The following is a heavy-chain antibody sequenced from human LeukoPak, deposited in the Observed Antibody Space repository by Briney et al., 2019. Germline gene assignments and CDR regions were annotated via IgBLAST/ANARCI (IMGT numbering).Heavy chain of an antibody. CDR1: GYTFTSYG. V-gene: IGHV1-18*01. CDR3: VAAASDAFGI. CDR2: ISAYSGHT. D-gene: IGHD6-13*01. Sequence: ASVKVSCKASGYTFTSYGISWVRQAPGQGLEWMGWISAYSGHTYYARNLQGRVTMTTHTSTSTAYMELRSLRSDDTAVYYCVAAASDAFGIWGQGTMVTVSS. J-gene: IGHJ3*02.